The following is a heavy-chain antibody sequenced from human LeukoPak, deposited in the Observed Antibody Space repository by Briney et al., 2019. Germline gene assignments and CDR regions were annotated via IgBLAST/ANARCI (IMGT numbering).Heavy chain of an antibody. CDR1: GGTFSSYA. J-gene: IGHJ6*02. D-gene: IGHD6-13*01. Sequence: ASVKVSCKASGGTFSSYAISWVRQAPGQGLEWMGGIIPIFGTANYAQKFQGRVTITADESTSTAYMELSSLRSEDTAVYYCARDVAGFIAAALFGYYGMDVWGQGTTVTVSS. V-gene: IGHV1-69*13. CDR3: ARDVAGFIAAALFGYYGMDV. CDR2: IIPIFGTA.